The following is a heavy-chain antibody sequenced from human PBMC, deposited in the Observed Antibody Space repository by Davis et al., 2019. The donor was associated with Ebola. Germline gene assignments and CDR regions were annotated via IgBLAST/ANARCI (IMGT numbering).Heavy chain of an antibody. V-gene: IGHV3-23*01. CDR2: VAGGGGRT. J-gene: IGHJ6*02. CDR3: AKAYCGGDCYASYYYYYYGMDV. Sequence: GESLKISCAASGFTFNNFAMAWVRQAPGKGLEWVSTVAGGGGRTDYTESVKGRFTVSRDNSRNTLYLQMTSLRVEDTAVYYCAKAYCGGDCYASYYYYYYGMDVWGQGTTVTVSS. D-gene: IGHD2-21*01. CDR1: GFTFNNFA.